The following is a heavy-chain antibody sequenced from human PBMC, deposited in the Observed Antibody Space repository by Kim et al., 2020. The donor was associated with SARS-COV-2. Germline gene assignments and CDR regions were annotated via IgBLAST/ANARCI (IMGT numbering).Heavy chain of an antibody. Sequence: SETLSLTCTVSGDSISSGGYYWTWIRHHPGKGLEWIGYNYYSGSTYYNPSLKSRVTISEDTSENQFSLMLSSVTAADTAVYYCARGVDSAGFDYWGQGTLVTVSS. D-gene: IGHD2-21*01. CDR2: NYYSGST. CDR3: ARGVDSAGFDY. CDR1: GDSISSGGYY. V-gene: IGHV4-31*03. J-gene: IGHJ4*02.